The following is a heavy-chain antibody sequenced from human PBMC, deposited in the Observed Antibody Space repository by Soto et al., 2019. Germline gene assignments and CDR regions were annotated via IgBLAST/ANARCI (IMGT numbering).Heavy chain of an antibody. CDR1: GFNVGDYE. CDR2: ITSGGTVF. J-gene: IGHJ6*02. Sequence: GGSLRLSCAASGFNVGDYEMNWVRQAPGKGLEWIAMITSGGTVFYYADSVRGRFAISRDDTENSLHLQMNSLRVEDTAMYYCARGRYALGVWGQGTTVTVSS. D-gene: IGHD3-9*01. V-gene: IGHV3-48*03. CDR3: ARGRYALGV.